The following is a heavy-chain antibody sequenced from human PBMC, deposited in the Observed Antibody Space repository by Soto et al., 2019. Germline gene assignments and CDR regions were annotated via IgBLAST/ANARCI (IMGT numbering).Heavy chain of an antibody. CDR1: GGTFSTHA. CDR3: AIGALEGYFDY. J-gene: IGHJ4*02. Sequence: SVKVSCKASGGTFSTHAIIWVRQAPGHGLEWMGGIIPISGTTYYTQKFQGRVTITADKSTSTAYMELSSLRSEDTAVYYCAIGALEGYFDYWGQGTLVTVSS. D-gene: IGHD3-3*01. CDR2: IIPISGTT. V-gene: IGHV1-69*06.